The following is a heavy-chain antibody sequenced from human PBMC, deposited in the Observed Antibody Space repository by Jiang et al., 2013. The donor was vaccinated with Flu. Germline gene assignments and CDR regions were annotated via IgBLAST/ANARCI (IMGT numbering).Heavy chain of an antibody. V-gene: IGHV1-69*09. CDR2: IIPILGIA. CDR1: GGTFSSYA. CDR3: ARGEAAAAGDFDY. J-gene: IGHJ4*02. Sequence: QLVESGAEVKKPGSSVKVSCKASGGTFSSYAISWVRQAPGQGLEWMGGIIPILGIANYAQKFQGRVTITADKSTSTAYMELSSLRSEDTAVYYCARGEAAAAGDFDYWGQGTLVTVSS. D-gene: IGHD6-13*01.